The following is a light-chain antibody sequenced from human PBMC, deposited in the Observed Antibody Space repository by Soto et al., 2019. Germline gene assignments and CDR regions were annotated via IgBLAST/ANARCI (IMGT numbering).Light chain of an antibody. CDR2: AAS. CDR1: QGIRSS. CDR3: QQAKNFTWT. J-gene: IGKJ1*01. Sequence: DIQIKQSPSTLSASVGDRFTITCRESQGIRSSLAWYQQRPGKAPKLMIYAASNLQNDVPSRFSGSGSGTDFTRTISSLQPEDVSTYYCQQAKNFTWTFGQGTKVDIK. V-gene: IGKV1-12*01.